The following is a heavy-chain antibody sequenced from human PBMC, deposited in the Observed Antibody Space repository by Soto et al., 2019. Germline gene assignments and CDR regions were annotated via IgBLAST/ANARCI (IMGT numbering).Heavy chain of an antibody. Sequence: QVQLVQSGAEVRKPGASVKVSCKTSGYTFTNYYIHWVRQAPGEGLEWMGIIKPSGGITDYAQKFQGRVTMTRDTSTSTGYMGLRSLRSDDTAVYYGARGEIYYVDYWGRGPLVTVSS. CDR1: GYTFTNYY. D-gene: IGHD2-21*01. CDR2: IKPSGGIT. J-gene: IGHJ4*01. CDR3: ARGEIYYVDY. V-gene: IGHV1-46*01.